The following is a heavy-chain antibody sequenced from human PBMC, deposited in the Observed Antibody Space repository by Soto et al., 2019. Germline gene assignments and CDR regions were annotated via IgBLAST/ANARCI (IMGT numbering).Heavy chain of an antibody. Sequence: QMQLVESGGGVVQPGGSLRLSCAASGFTFNYYPMHWVRQAPGKGLEWVAVVSFDGSNKYYADSVKGRFTISKDNSNNTLYLQMNSLRREDTAVYYCARLPGPLVAVLYIYPLDGREAMSDVDVWGQGTTVTVSS. J-gene: IGHJ6*02. V-gene: IGHV3-30-3*01. CDR1: GFTFNYYP. D-gene: IGHD6-19*01. CDR2: VSFDGSNK. CDR3: ARLPGPLVAVLYIYPLDGREAMSDVDV.